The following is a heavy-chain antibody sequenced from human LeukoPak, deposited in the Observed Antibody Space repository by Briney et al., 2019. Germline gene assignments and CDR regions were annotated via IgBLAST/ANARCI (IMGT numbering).Heavy chain of an antibody. CDR3: ATTVAGYPDDYFDY. Sequence: GGSLRLSCAASEFTFNNYWMSWVRQAPGKGLERVAHTNQDGSKSYYVDSVRGRFTISRDNAKNSLYLQMNSLRAEDTAVYYCATTVAGYPDDYFDYWGQGTLVTVSS. D-gene: IGHD6-19*01. CDR1: EFTFNNYW. CDR2: TNQDGSKS. V-gene: IGHV3-7*01. J-gene: IGHJ4*02.